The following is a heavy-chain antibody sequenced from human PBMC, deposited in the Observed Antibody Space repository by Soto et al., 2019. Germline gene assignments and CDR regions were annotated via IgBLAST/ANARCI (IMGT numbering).Heavy chain of an antibody. D-gene: IGHD6-13*01. V-gene: IGHV3-21*02. CDR2: ISGGGTYR. CDR1: GLTFSHYS. Sequence: EVQLVESGGGLVKPGGSLRLSCAASGLTFSHYSMNWVRQAPGKGLEWVSSISGGGTYRYYAESVKGPFTISRDNAKNVLDLKMNSLRAEDTAGYYCVIVNSSIEYSNVMHVGGQVTTVTVSS. CDR3: VIVNSSIEYSNVMHV. J-gene: IGHJ6*02.